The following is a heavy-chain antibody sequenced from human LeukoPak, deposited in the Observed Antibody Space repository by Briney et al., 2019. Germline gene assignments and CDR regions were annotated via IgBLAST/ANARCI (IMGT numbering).Heavy chain of an antibody. V-gene: IGHV3-43*01. CDR2: IRWDGGST. Sequence: GGSLRLSCAASGFTFDDYTMHWVRQAPGKGLEWVSLIRWDGGSTYYADSVKGRFTISRDNSKNSLYLQMNSLRAEDTAVYYCAKMYGGTYIGNWGQGTLVTVSA. CDR1: GFTFDDYT. D-gene: IGHD1-26*01. J-gene: IGHJ4*02. CDR3: AKMYGGTYIGN.